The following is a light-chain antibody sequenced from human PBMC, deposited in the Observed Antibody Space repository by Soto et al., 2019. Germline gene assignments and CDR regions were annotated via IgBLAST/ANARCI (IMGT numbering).Light chain of an antibody. J-gene: IGKJ5*01. CDR3: MQALQSLT. Sequence: EILMTQSPLTLPFRPGERASIWCRASQSLLCNNTYNYLEWDVQKPGQSPQLLIYFGSNRAPGVPDRFSGSGSGTDFTLKINRVEAEDVGTYYCMQALQSLTFGQGTRLEIK. CDR1: QSLLCNNTYNY. V-gene: IGKV2-28*01. CDR2: FGS.